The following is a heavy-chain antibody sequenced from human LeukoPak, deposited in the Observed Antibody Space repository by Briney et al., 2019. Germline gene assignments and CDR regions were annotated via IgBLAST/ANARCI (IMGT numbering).Heavy chain of an antibody. V-gene: IGHV3-69-1*01. CDR3: AKHNFDTFDY. Sequence: GGSLRLSCEVPGFTIRNQWMNWVRQAPGKGLEWVSYISSSSTIYYADSVKGRFTISRDNAKNSLYLQMNSLRAEDTAVHYCAKHNFDTFDYWGQGTLVPVSS. D-gene: IGHD3-9*01. CDR2: ISSSSTI. J-gene: IGHJ4*02. CDR1: GFTIRNQW.